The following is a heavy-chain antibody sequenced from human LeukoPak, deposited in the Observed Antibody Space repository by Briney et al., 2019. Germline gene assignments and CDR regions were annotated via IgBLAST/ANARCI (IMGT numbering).Heavy chain of an antibody. Sequence: SETLSLTCTVSRASISSYYWSWIRQPPGKGLEWIGYIHYTGNSNYNPSLKSRVTMSVDTSKNQFSLKLSSVTAADTAVYYCAKYSSGYDLDFWGRGTLVTVSS. CDR3: AKYSSGYDLDF. CDR1: RASISSYY. V-gene: IGHV4-59*01. CDR2: IHYTGNS. J-gene: IGHJ4*02. D-gene: IGHD5-18*01.